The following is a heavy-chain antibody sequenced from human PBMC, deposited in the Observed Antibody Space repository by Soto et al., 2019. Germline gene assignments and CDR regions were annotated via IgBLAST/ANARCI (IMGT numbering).Heavy chain of an antibody. CDR3: ARDDFWSGFIDDAFDI. V-gene: IGHV3-7*01. Sequence: GGSLRLSCAASGSTFSSYWMSWVRQAPGKGLEWVANIKQDGSEKYYVDSVKGRFTISRDNAKNSLYLQMNSLRAEDTAVYYCARDDFWSGFIDDAFDIWGQGTMVT. J-gene: IGHJ3*02. CDR2: IKQDGSEK. CDR1: GSTFSSYW. D-gene: IGHD3-3*01.